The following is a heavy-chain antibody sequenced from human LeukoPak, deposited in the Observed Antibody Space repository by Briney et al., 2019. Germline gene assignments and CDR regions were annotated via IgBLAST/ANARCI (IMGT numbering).Heavy chain of an antibody. D-gene: IGHD1-26*01. CDR3: ARDAYLGVTTFDP. V-gene: IGHV4-59*01. CDR2: ISYTGRT. CDR1: GGSISAYF. Sequence: SETLSLTCTVSGGSISAYFWSWIRQPPGKGVEGSGYISYTGRTNYNPSIKSRVTISVDTSKHQFSLQLTSVTAADTAVYYCARDAYLGVTTFDPWGQGTLVTVSS. J-gene: IGHJ5*02.